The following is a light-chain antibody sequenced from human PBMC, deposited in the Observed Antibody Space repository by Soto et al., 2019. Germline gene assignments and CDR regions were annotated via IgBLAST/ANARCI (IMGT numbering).Light chain of an antibody. CDR1: SXXVGNYNY. V-gene: IGLV2-14*01. CDR2: DVS. Sequence: QSALTQPASVSGXXXXSXXXXXXGXSXXVGNYNYVSWYQQHPDKAPKLMIFDVSNRPSGVSDRFSGSKSGNTASLTISGLQADDEADYYCTSYTSSSPYVFGTGTKLTVL. CDR3: TSYTSSSPYV. J-gene: IGLJ1*01.